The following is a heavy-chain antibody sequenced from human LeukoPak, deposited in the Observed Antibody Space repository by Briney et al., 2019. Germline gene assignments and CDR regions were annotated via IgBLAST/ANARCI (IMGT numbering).Heavy chain of an antibody. CDR3: ARDRPPRYYFDY. J-gene: IGHJ4*02. V-gene: IGHV1-69*01. Sequence: SVTVSCKASGGTFSSYAISWVRQAPGQGLEWMGGIIPIFGTANYAQKFQGRVTITADESTSTAYMELSSLRSEDTAVYYCARDRPPRYYFDYWGQGTLVTVSS. CDR2: IIPIFGTA. CDR1: GGTFSSYA.